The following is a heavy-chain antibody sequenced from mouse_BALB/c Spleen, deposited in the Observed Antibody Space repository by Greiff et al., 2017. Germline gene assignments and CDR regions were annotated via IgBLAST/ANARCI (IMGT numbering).Heavy chain of an antibody. CDR1: GFSLTSYD. CDR3: VRDRTAGTGAMDY. Sequence: VMLVESGPGLVAPSQSLSITCTVSGFSLTSYDISWIRQPPGKGLEWLGVIWTGGGTNYNSAFMSRLSISKDNSKSQVFLKMNSLQTDDTAIYYCVRDRTAGTGAMDYWGQGTSVTVSS. CDR2: IWTGGGT. J-gene: IGHJ4*01. D-gene: IGHD4-1*01. V-gene: IGHV2-9-2*01.